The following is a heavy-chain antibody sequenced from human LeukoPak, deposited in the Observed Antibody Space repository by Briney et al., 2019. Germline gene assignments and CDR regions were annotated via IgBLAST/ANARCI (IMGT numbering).Heavy chain of an antibody. D-gene: IGHD1-1*01. Sequence: GGSLRLSCTPSGFTFSNYWMTWDRQAPGKGLEWVANINQDGSNGYYVDSVKGRFTISRDNAKNSLSLQLNNLRVEDTAVFYCARDLSATRPRPGYFYSMDVWGHGTTVTVSS. J-gene: IGHJ6*02. V-gene: IGHV3-7*01. CDR1: GFTFSNYW. CDR3: ARDLSATRPRPGYFYSMDV. CDR2: INQDGSNG.